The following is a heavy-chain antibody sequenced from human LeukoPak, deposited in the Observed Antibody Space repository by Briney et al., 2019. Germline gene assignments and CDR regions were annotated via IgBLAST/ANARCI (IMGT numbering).Heavy chain of an antibody. CDR2: IYPGDSDT. D-gene: IGHD2-8*01. CDR1: GSIFTSYW. CDR3: ASTGENGVWGFDN. Sequence: GGSRQISGQGSGSIFTSYWIGWVRQLPGKGLEGMGIIYPGDSDTRYSPSCQGQVTISADKSISTAYLQWSSLKASDTAMYYCASTGENGVWGFDNWGQGTLVTVSS. V-gene: IGHV5-51*01. J-gene: IGHJ4*02.